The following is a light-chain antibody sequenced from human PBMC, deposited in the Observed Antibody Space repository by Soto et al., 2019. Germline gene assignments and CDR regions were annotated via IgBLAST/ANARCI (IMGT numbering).Light chain of an antibody. Sequence: QSVLTQPRSVSGSPGQSVTITCTGTSSDVGAYNYVSWYQQYPGKAPKFMIYDVTKRPSGVPDRFSGSKSGNTASLTISGLQAEDEADYYCASYTDTRPYVFGTGTKLTVL. CDR2: DVT. CDR3: ASYTDTRPYV. J-gene: IGLJ1*01. V-gene: IGLV2-11*01. CDR1: SSDVGAYNY.